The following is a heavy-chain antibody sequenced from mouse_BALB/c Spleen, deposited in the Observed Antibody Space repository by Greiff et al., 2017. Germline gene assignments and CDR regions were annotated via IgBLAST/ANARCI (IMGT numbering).Heavy chain of an antibody. D-gene: IGHD1-1*01. CDR1: GFSLTGYG. CDR2: IWGDGST. V-gene: IGHV2-6-7*01. CDR3: ARDQDYYGRSYAMDY. J-gene: IGHJ4*01. Sequence: VKLMESGPGLVAPSQSLSITCTVSGFSLTGYGVNWVRQPPGKGLEWLGMIWGDGSTDYNSALKSRLSISKDNSKSQVFLKMNSLQTDDTARYYCARDQDYYGRSYAMDYWGQGTSVTVSS.